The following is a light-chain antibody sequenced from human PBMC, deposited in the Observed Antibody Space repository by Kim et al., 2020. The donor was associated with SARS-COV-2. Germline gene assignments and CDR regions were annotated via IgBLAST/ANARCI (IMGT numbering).Light chain of an antibody. J-gene: IGKJ1*01. CDR2: YAA. V-gene: IGKV3-11*01. CDR1: QSVSSD. Sequence: PGERATLSCSARQSVSSDLAWYQQKPVQAPRLRIYYAANRATGIPARFSGSGSGTDFTLTISSLEPEDFAVYYCQQRSNWPPWTFGQGTKVDIK. CDR3: QQRSNWPPWT.